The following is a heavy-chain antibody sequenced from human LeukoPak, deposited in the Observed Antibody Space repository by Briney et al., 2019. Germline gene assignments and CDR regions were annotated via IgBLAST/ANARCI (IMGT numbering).Heavy chain of an antibody. Sequence: SGTLSLTCAVSGDSISSGDWWSWWVRQPPGKGLEWIGEIHHGGSTNYHPSLKSRVTISVDTSKNQFSLKVRSVTAADTAVYYCARFLWFGGPFDPWGQGTLVTVSS. CDR3: ARFLWFGGPFDP. V-gene: IGHV4-4*02. CDR1: GDSISSGDW. CDR2: IHHGGST. J-gene: IGHJ5*02. D-gene: IGHD3-10*01.